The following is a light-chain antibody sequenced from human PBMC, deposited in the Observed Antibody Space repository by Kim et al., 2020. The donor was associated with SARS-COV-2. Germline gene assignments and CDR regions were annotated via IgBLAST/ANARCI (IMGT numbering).Light chain of an antibody. J-gene: IGKJ2*01. CDR1: QSVDSRY. V-gene: IGKV3-20*01. Sequence: EIVLTQSPGTLSLSPGERATLSCRASQSVDSRYLTWYQQKPGQAPRRLIYSTSTRATGVPDRFSGGGSGTDFILTISRLETEDFAVYYCHQFVALPYTFGQGTKLEI. CDR3: HQFVALPYT. CDR2: STS.